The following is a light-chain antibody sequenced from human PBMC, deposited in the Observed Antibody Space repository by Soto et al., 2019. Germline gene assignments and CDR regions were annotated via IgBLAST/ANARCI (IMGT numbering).Light chain of an antibody. CDR2: DVS. Sequence: DIQMTQSPSTLSASVGDRVTITCRASQSISGWLAWYQQKPGKAPKLLIYDVSSLESGVPSRFSGSGSGTEFTLAXXXLXXXDXXXXXXXXXNSYPWTFGQGTKVEIK. CDR3: XXXNSYPWT. CDR1: QSISGW. J-gene: IGKJ1*01. V-gene: IGKV1-5*01.